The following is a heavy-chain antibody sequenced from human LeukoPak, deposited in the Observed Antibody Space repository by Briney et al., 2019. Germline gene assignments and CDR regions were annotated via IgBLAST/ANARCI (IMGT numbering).Heavy chain of an antibody. CDR1: GFTFSSYG. CDR2: ISYDGSNK. Sequence: PGGSLRLSCAASGFTFSSYGMSWVRQAPGKGLEWVAVISYDGSNKYYADSVKGRFTISRDNSKNTLYLQMNSLRAEDTAVYYCAKAPRGVVVAATRENWFDPWGQGTLVTVSS. J-gene: IGHJ5*02. D-gene: IGHD2-15*01. CDR3: AKAPRGVVVAATRENWFDP. V-gene: IGHV3-30*18.